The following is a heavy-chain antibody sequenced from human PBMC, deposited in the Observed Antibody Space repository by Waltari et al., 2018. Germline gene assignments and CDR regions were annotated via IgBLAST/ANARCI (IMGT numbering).Heavy chain of an antibody. V-gene: IGHV3-7*03. CDR3: SRGDF. CDR2: IKKDGFDK. CDR1: GFSFGDVW. Sequence: EVQLVESGGGLVQPGGSLRLSCVASGFSFGDVWMSWARQPAGKGVEWVANIKKDGFDKVYADSVNGRFTISRDNAKSTLYLEMTNLRVEDTALYYCSRGDFWGQGTLVTVSS. J-gene: IGHJ4*02.